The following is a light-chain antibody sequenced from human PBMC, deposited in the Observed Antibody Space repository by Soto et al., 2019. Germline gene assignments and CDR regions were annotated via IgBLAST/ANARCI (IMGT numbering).Light chain of an antibody. CDR1: QSVSSNY. CDR3: QQYGTSPCT. V-gene: IGKV3-20*01. Sequence: EIVLTQSPGTLSLSPGERATLSCRASQSVSSNYLAWYQQKPGQAPRLLIYDASSRATVIPDRFSGSGSGTDFTLTISRLEPEDFAMYYCQQYGTSPCTFGQGTKLEIK. CDR2: DAS. J-gene: IGKJ2*02.